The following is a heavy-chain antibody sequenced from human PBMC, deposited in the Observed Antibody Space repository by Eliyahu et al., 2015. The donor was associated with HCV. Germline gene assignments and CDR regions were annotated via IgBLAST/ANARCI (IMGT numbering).Heavy chain of an antibody. V-gene: IGHV3-21*01. CDR3: ARDATLGV. Sequence: EVQLVESGGGLVKPGGXLRLSXAASGFTFSGYNXNWVRQAPGKGLGWVSSISTSGSRKNYADSVKGRFTISRDNANNSLYLQMNSLRAEDTGVYYCARDATLGVWGQGTMVTVSS. CDR2: ISTSGSRK. J-gene: IGHJ6*02. CDR1: GFTFSGYN.